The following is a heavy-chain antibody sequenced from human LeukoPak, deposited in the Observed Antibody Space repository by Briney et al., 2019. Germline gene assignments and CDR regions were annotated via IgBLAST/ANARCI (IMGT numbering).Heavy chain of an antibody. CDR2: IYYSGST. CDR1: GGSISSGGYY. Sequence: SETLSLTCTVSGGSISSGGYYWSWIRQHPGKGLEWIRYIYYSGSTYYNPSLKSRVTISVDTSKNQFSLKLSSVTAADTAVYYCASSYYDSSGYYFDYWGQGTLVTVSS. J-gene: IGHJ4*02. CDR3: ASSYYDSSGYYFDY. V-gene: IGHV4-31*03. D-gene: IGHD3-22*01.